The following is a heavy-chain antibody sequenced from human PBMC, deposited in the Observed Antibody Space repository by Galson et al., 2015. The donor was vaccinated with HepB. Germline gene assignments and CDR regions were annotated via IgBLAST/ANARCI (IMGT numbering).Heavy chain of an antibody. CDR1: GFTFSSYG. CDR2: ISYDGSNK. CDR3: AKQCNSGSSLDY. D-gene: IGHD1-26*01. V-gene: IGHV3-30*18. J-gene: IGHJ4*02. Sequence: SLRLSCAASGFTFSSYGMHWVRQAPGKGLEWVAVISYDGSNKYYADSVKGRFTISRDNSKNTLYLQMNSLRAEDTAVYYCAKQCNSGSSLDYWGQGTLVTVSS.